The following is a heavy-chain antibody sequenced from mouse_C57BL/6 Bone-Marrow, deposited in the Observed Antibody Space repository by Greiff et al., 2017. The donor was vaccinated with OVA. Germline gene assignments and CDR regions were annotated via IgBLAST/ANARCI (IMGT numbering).Heavy chain of an antibody. CDR2: IDPATGGT. J-gene: IGHJ2*01. Sequence: QVQLQQSGAALVRPGASVTLSCKASGYTFTDSAMHWVKQTPVHGLEWMGAIDPATGGTAYNQKFKGKAILTADKSSSTAYMELRSLTSEDSAVYYCTRSYSNYGDFDYWGQGTTLTVSS. CDR1: GYTFTDSA. D-gene: IGHD2-5*01. V-gene: IGHV1-15*01. CDR3: TRSYSNYGDFDY.